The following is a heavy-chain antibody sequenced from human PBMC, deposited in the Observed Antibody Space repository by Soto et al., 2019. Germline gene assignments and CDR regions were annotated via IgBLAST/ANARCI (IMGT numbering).Heavy chain of an antibody. V-gene: IGHV3-43*01. J-gene: IGHJ4*02. D-gene: IGHD3-22*01. CDR1: GFTFDDYT. CDR3: AKDSAEGYYDSSGYFDY. Sequence: VGSLRLSGAASGFTFDDYTMHWVRQAPGKGLEWVSLISWDGGSTYYADSVKGRFTISRDNSKNSLYLQMNSLRTEDTALYYCAKDSAEGYYDSSGYFDYWGQGTLVTVSS. CDR2: ISWDGGST.